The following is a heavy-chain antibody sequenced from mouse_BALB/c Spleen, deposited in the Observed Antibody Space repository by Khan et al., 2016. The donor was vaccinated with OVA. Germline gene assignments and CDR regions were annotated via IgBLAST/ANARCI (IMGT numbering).Heavy chain of an antibody. CDR1: GYSITSEFA. D-gene: IGHD2-4*01. J-gene: IGHJ3*01. Sequence: EVQLQESGPGLVKPSQSLSLTCTVTGYSITSEFAWNWIRQFPGNKLEWMGYISYSGNTRYNPSLKSLISITRDTSRNQFFLQLNSVTTEDTATYYCARKDYYDYDPFPDGGQGTLVTVSA. V-gene: IGHV3-2*02. CDR3: ARKDYYDYDPFPD. CDR2: ISYSGNT.